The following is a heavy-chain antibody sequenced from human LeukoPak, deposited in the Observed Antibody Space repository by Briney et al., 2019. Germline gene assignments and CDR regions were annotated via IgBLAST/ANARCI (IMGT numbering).Heavy chain of an antibody. J-gene: IGHJ3*02. CDR3: ARKVTRKGGDAFDI. CDR1: GDSISSYY. V-gene: IGHV4-59*01. Sequence: SETLSLTCTVSGDSISSYYWSWIRQPPGRGLEWIGYIYYSGSTNHNPSLKSRVTISIDTSKNQFSLKLSSATAADTAVYYCARKVTRKGGDAFDIWGQGTMVTVSS. CDR2: IYYSGST. D-gene: IGHD2-21*02.